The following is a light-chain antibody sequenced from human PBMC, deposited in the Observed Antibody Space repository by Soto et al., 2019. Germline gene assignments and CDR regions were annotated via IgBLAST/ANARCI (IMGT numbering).Light chain of an antibody. CDR3: QQYNNWPLT. CDR2: DAS. Sequence: EPVITHTPATLCLSXGGRATLPXXASQSISTNLAWYQQKPGQAPWLLIYDASTRATGIPARFSGSGSGTEFTLTISSLLSEDFAVYSCQQYNNWPLTFGGGTKVDIK. CDR1: QSISTN. J-gene: IGKJ4*01. V-gene: IGKV3D-15*01.